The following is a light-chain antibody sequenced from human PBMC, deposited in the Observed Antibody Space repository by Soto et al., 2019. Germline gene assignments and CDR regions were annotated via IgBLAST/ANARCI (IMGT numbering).Light chain of an antibody. Sequence: EIVLTQSPATLSLSPGERATLSCRASQSVRSNLAWYQQKPGQAPRLLMYDASTRATGIPARFSGSGSGTEFTLTISSLQSEDFAVYNCQQYNKWPRTFGQGTKVDIK. CDR3: QQYNKWPRT. CDR1: QSVRSN. CDR2: DAS. J-gene: IGKJ2*01. V-gene: IGKV3-15*01.